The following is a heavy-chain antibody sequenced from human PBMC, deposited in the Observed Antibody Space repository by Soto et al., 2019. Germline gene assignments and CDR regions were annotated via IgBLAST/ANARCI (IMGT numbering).Heavy chain of an antibody. CDR3: AKEGVVGATPFDY. CDR1: GFTFSSYG. Sequence: GGSLRLSCAASGFTFSSYGMHWVRQAPGKGLEWVAVISYDGSNKYYADSVKGRITISRDNSKNTLYLQMNSLRAEDTAVYYCAKEGVVGATPFDYWGQGTLVTVSS. V-gene: IGHV3-30*18. D-gene: IGHD1-26*01. CDR2: ISYDGSNK. J-gene: IGHJ4*02.